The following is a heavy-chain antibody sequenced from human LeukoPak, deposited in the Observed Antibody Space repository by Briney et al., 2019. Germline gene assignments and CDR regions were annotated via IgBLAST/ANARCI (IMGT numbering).Heavy chain of an antibody. CDR1: GFTFSSYW. D-gene: IGHD2-21*01. V-gene: IGHV3-48*04. J-gene: IGHJ3*02. CDR2: IDSSSTPI. Sequence: PGGSLRLSCAASGFTFSSYWMSWVRQAPGKGLEWLSYIDSSSTPIYYADSVKGRFTISRDNAKNSLYLQMNSLRAEDTSVYFCARLSYWVFEIWGQGTMVTVSS. CDR3: ARLSYWVFEI.